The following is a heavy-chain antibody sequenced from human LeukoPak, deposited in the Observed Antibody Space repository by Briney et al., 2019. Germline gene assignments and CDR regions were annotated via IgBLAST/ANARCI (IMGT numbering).Heavy chain of an antibody. CDR3: AKTPVGMVTLDY. D-gene: IGHD5-24*01. CDR1: GGTFSSYG. V-gene: IGHV1-69*06. Sequence: SVKVSCKASGGTFSSYGISWVRQAPGQGLEWMGGIIPIFGTANYAQKFQGRVTITADKSTSTAYMEVSSLRSEDTAVYYCAKTPVGMVTLDYWGQGTLVTVSS. J-gene: IGHJ4*02. CDR2: IIPIFGTA.